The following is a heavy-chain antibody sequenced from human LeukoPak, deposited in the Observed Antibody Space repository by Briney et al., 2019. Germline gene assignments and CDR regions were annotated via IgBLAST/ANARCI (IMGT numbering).Heavy chain of an antibody. CDR2: LKQDGGEK. CDR1: GFIFSNSW. CDR3: ARGGTTFEN. D-gene: IGHD1-1*01. V-gene: IGHV3-7*01. Sequence: GGPLRLSCAASGFIFSNSWMSWVRKAPGRGREWVANLKQDGGEKYCVDSVKGRFTISRDNAKNSLYLQMDSLRAEDTAVYYCARGGTTFENWGQGTLVTVSS. J-gene: IGHJ4*02.